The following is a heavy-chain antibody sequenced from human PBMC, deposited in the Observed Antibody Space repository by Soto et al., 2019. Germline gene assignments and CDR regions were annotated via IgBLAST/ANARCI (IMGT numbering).Heavy chain of an antibody. CDR3: ARHGRGVGDRPLDY. CDR1: GFSLSNARMG. J-gene: IGHJ4*02. CDR2: IFSNDEK. Sequence: QVTLKESGPVLVKPTETLTLTCTVSGFSLSNARMGVSWIRQPPGKALEWLAHIFSNDEKSYSTSLKSRPTISKDTSKSQVVLTMTNMDPVDTATYYCARHGRGVGDRPLDYWGQGTLVTVSS. D-gene: IGHD1-26*01. V-gene: IGHV2-26*01.